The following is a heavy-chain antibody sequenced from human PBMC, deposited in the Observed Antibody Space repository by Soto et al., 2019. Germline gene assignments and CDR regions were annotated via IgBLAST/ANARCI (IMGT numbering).Heavy chain of an antibody. D-gene: IGHD4-17*01. CDR1: GYTFTASG. V-gene: IGHV1-18*01. J-gene: IGHJ4*02. CDR3: ARWDDYGASDQYHFDQ. Sequence: ASVKVSCKASGYTFTASGISRVRQAPGQGLEWMGWTSIYNGHTEYSPKFLGRVVMTTDTSADTAYLELKSLRPDDAALYYCARWDDYGASDQYHFDQWGQGTLVTVSS. CDR2: TSIYNGHT.